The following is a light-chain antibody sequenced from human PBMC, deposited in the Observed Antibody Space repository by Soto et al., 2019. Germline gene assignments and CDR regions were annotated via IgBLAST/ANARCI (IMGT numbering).Light chain of an antibody. Sequence: EIGMTQSPGPLSVSPGERVTLSCRASQSVSSKVAWYQQKPGQAPRLLIFTASLRATGVPARFSGSGSGTEFTLTISSLQSEDCAFYWCQQYYNWPLEYTFGQGTKLEI. V-gene: IGKV3-15*01. J-gene: IGKJ2*01. CDR2: TAS. CDR3: QQYYNWPLEYT. CDR1: QSVSSK.